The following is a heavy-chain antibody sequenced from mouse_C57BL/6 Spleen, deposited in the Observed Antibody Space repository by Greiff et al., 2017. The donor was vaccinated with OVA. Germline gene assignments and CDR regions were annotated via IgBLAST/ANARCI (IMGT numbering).Heavy chain of an antibody. CDR2: IDPSDSYT. Sequence: VQLQQPGAELVKPGASVKLSCKASGYTFTSYWMQWVKQRPGQGLEWIGEIDPSDSYTNYNQKFKGKATLTVDTSSSTAYMQRSSLTSEDSAVYYCARRGGRNFDYWGQGTTLTVSS. CDR1: GYTFTSYW. V-gene: IGHV1-50*01. J-gene: IGHJ2*01. CDR3: ARRGGRNFDY. D-gene: IGHD3-3*01.